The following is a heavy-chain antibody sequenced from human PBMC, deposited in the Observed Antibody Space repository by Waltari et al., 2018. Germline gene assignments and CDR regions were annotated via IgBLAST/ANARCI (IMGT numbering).Heavy chain of an antibody. CDR3: ARFTDWYFDL. J-gene: IGHJ2*01. V-gene: IGHV4-59*01. CDR1: GGSISSYY. Sequence: QVQLPESGPGLVKPSETMSLTCTVSGGSISSYYWSWIRQPPGKGLEWIGYIYYSGSTNYNPSLKSRVTISVDTSKNQFSLKLSSVTAADTAVYYCARFTDWYFDLWGRGTLVTVSS. CDR2: IYYSGST. D-gene: IGHD3-16*01.